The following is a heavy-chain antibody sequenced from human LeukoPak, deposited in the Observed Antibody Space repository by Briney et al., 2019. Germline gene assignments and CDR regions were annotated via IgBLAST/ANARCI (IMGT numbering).Heavy chain of an antibody. CDR2: ISSSSSYI. D-gene: IGHD3-10*01. Sequence: GGSLRLSCAASGFTFSSYSMNWVRQAPGKGLEWVSSISSSSSYIYYADSVKGRFTISRDNAKHSLYLQMNSLRAEDTAVYYCARVVTMVRGVPDYWGQGTLVTVSS. J-gene: IGHJ4*02. CDR3: ARVVTMVRGVPDY. CDR1: GFTFSSYS. V-gene: IGHV3-21*01.